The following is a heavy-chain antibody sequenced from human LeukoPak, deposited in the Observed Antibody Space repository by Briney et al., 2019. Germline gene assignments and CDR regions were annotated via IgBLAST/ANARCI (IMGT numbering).Heavy chain of an antibody. J-gene: IGHJ4*02. Sequence: GGSLRLSCAASGFTFSSYAMSWVRQAPGKGLEWVSAISGSGGSTYYADSVKGRFTISRDNSKNTLYLQMNSLRAEDTAVYYCAKDGGYCSGGSCHRTFDYWGQGTLVTVSS. CDR2: ISGSGGST. D-gene: IGHD2-15*01. CDR3: AKDGGYCSGGSCHRTFDY. CDR1: GFTFSSYA. V-gene: IGHV3-23*01.